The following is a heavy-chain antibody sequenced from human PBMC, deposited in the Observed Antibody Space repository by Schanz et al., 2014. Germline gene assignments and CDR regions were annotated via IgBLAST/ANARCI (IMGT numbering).Heavy chain of an antibody. CDR1: GFTFTNYA. D-gene: IGHD3-9*01. V-gene: IGHV3-23*01. Sequence: EVQLLESGGGLVQPGGSLRLSCAASGFTFTNYAMTWVRQAPGKGLEWVSYISGSSSTKYYADSVKGRFIISRDNSKNTLYLQVNSLRAEDTAVYYCAKHVRSLTGNDYWGQGTLVTVSS. CDR3: AKHVRSLTGNDY. J-gene: IGHJ4*02. CDR2: ISGSSSTK.